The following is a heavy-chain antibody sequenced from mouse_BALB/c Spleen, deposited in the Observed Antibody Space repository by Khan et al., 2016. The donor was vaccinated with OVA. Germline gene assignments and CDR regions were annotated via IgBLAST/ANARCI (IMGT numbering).Heavy chain of an antibody. V-gene: IGHV9-3-1*01. CDR1: GHTFTKFG. CDR2: INTYTGEP. Sequence: LVESGPEVKKPGETVKISCKASGHTFTKFGMNWVKRAPGKGLTWMGWINTYTGEPTYADDFNGRFAFSLETSARTAYLQINNLNNEDTATYFCARPPYFSYVMDNWGQGTSGTVSS. CDR3: ARPPYFSYVMDN. J-gene: IGHJ4*01. D-gene: IGHD2-10*01.